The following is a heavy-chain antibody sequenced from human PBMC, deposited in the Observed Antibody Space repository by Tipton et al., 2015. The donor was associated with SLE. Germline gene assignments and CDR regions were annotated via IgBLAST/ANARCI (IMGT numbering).Heavy chain of an antibody. CDR3: AISFYDFWSPTGFLDY. J-gene: IGHJ4*02. CDR2: IYPGDSDT. D-gene: IGHD3-3*01. V-gene: IGHV5-51*03. CDR1: GYNFTSYW. Sequence: QLVQSGAEVKKPGESLKISCKGSGYNFTSYWIGWVRQMPGKGLEWMGIIYPGDSDTRYSPSFQGQVTISADKSISTAYLQWSSLKASDTAMYYCAISFYDFWSPTGFLDYWGQGTLVTVSS.